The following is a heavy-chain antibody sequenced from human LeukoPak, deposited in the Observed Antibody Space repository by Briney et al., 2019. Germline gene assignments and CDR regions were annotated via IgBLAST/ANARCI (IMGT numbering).Heavy chain of an antibody. V-gene: IGHV1-46*01. CDR1: GYTFTSYY. CDR3: ARNQYQLLNWFDP. J-gene: IGHJ5*02. Sequence: ASVKVSCKASGYTFTSYYMHWVRQAPGQGLEWRGIINPSGGSTSYAQKFQGRVTMTRDMSTSTVYMELSSLRSEDTAVYYCARNQYQLLNWFDPWGQGTLVTVSS. CDR2: INPSGGST. D-gene: IGHD2-2*01.